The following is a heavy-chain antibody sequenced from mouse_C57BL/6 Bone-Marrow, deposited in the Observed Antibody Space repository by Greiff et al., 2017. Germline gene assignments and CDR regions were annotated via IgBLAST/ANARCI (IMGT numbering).Heavy chain of an antibody. V-gene: IGHV14-4*01. J-gene: IGHJ1*03. CDR1: GFNIKDDY. D-gene: IGHD1-1*01. CDR3: TTGTVVADWYFDV. Sequence: VQLKESGAELVRPGASVKLSCTASGFNIKDDYMHWVKQRPEQGLEWIGWIDPENGDTEYASKFQGKATITADTSSNTAYLQLSSLTSEDTAVYYCTTGTVVADWYFDVWGTGTTVTGSS. CDR2: IDPENGDT.